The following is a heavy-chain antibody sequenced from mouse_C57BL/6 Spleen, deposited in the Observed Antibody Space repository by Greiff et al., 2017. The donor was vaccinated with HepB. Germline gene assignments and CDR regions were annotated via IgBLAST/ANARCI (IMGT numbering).Heavy chain of an antibody. CDR1: GYTFTSYG. CDR3: APLTGTEYYFDY. J-gene: IGHJ2*01. CDR2: IYPRSGNT. D-gene: IGHD4-1*01. V-gene: IGHV1-81*01. Sequence: VQLQQSGAELARPGASVKLSCKASGYTFTSYGISWVKQRTGQGLEWIGEIYPRSGNTYYNEKFKGKATLTADKSSSTAYMELRSLTSEDSAVYFRAPLTGTEYYFDYWGQGTTLTVSS.